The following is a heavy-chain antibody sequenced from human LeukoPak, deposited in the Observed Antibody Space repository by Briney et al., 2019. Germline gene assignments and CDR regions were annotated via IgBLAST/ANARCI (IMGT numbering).Heavy chain of an antibody. CDR2: IIPILGIA. Sequence: GASVKVSCKASGGTFSSYTISWVRQAPGQGLEWMGRIIPILGIANYAQKFQGRVTITADKSTSTPYMELSSLRSEDTAVYYCAREGKGYYGSSGDAFDIWGQGTMVTVSS. D-gene: IGHD3-10*01. CDR3: AREGKGYYGSSGDAFDI. J-gene: IGHJ3*02. CDR1: GGTFSSYT. V-gene: IGHV1-69*04.